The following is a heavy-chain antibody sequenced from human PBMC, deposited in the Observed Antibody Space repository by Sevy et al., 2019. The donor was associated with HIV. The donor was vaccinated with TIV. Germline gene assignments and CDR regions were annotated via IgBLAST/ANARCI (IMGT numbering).Heavy chain of an antibody. V-gene: IGHV3-30*18. J-gene: IGHJ6*02. Sequence: GGSLRLSCAASGFTFSTYGMHWVRQAPGKGLEWVAVIGYDGSNKYYADSVKGRFTISRDNSKNTLYLQMNSLRAEDTAVYYCAKDRGGGHFYGMDVWVQGSTVTVSS. CDR2: IGYDGSNK. CDR1: GFTFSTYG. CDR3: AKDRGGGHFYGMDV. D-gene: IGHD3-16*01.